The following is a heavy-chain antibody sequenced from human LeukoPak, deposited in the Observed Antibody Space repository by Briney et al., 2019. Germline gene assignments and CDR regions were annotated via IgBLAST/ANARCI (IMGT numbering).Heavy chain of an antibody. CDR1: GGSISSYY. Sequence: PSETLSLTCTVSGGSISSYYWSWIRQPAGKGLEWIGRIYTSGSTNYNPSLKSRVTMSVDTSKNQFSLKLSSVTAADTAVYYCARDRRYCSSTSCYEGAFDIWGQGTMATVSS. J-gene: IGHJ3*02. CDR3: ARDRRYCSSTSCYEGAFDI. CDR2: IYTSGST. D-gene: IGHD2-2*01. V-gene: IGHV4-4*07.